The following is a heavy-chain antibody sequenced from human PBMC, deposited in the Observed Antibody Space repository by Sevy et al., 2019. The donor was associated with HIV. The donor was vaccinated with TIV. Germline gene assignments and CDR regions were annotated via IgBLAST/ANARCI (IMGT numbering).Heavy chain of an antibody. CDR2: ISSSSSAI. CDR1: GFTFSSYS. Sequence: GGSLRLSCAASGFTFSSYSMNWVRQAPGRGLEWISYISSSSSAIYYADSVKGRFTISRDNAKNSLYLQMNSLRDEDTALYYCAKGIGYSNGWYSWFDSWGQGTLVTVSS. D-gene: IGHD6-19*01. CDR3: AKGIGYSNGWYSWFDS. J-gene: IGHJ5*01. V-gene: IGHV3-48*02.